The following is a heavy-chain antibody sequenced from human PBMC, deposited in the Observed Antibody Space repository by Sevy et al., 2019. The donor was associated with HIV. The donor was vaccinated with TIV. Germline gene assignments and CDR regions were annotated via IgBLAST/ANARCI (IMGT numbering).Heavy chain of an antibody. CDR1: GYTFNGYY. J-gene: IGHJ4*02. CDR3: ARGGHNGGWYVLDY. Sequence: ASVKVSCKATGYTFNGYYIHWVRQAPGQGLEWMAWVNPITGGTNYAQKFRGRVTITRDTSIATAYMELSSLSSDDTAFYYCARGGHNGGWYVLDYWGQGTLVTVSS. V-gene: IGHV1-2*02. CDR2: VNPITGGT. D-gene: IGHD6-19*01.